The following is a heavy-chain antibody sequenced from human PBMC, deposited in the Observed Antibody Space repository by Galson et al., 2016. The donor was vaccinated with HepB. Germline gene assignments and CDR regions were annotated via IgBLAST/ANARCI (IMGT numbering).Heavy chain of an antibody. CDR2: ISSSSGTI. CDR3: ARSHNILTGYDPY. Sequence: SLRLSCAASGFTFSSYSMNWVRQAPGKGLEWVSYISSSSGTIHYADSVKGRFTISRANAKNSLYLKMNSLRDEDTAVYYCARSHNILTGYDPYWGQGTLVTVSS. D-gene: IGHD3-9*01. J-gene: IGHJ4*02. V-gene: IGHV3-48*02. CDR1: GFTFSSYS.